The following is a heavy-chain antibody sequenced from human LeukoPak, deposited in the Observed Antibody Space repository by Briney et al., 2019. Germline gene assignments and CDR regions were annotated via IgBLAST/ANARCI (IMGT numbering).Heavy chain of an antibody. J-gene: IGHJ3*02. Sequence: ASVKVSCKASGYTFTSYDINWVRQATGQGLEWMGWMNPNSGNTGYAQKFQGRVTMTRNTSISTAYMELSSLRSEDTAVYYCARNRISSQDAFDIWGQGTMVTVSS. V-gene: IGHV1-8*01. D-gene: IGHD1-14*01. CDR1: GYTFTSYD. CDR2: MNPNSGNT. CDR3: ARNRISSQDAFDI.